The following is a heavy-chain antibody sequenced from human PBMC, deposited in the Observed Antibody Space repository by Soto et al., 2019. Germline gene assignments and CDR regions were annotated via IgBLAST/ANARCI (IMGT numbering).Heavy chain of an antibody. CDR1: GGTFSSYA. V-gene: IGHV1-69*13. CDR3: ASIGSSGWAIDY. CDR2: IIPIFGTA. Sequence: SVKVSCKASGGTFSSYAISWVRQAPGQGLEWMGGIIPIFGTANYAQKFQGRVTITADESTSTAYMELSSLRSEDTAVYYCASIGSSGWAIDYWGQGTLVTVSS. D-gene: IGHD6-19*01. J-gene: IGHJ4*02.